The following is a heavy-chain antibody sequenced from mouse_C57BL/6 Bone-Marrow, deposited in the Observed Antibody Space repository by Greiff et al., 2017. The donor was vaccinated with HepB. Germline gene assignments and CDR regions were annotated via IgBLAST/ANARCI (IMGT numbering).Heavy chain of an antibody. CDR3: ANYYGSSLYWYFDV. D-gene: IGHD1-1*01. J-gene: IGHJ1*03. CDR2: IHPNSGST. CDR1: GYTFTSYW. V-gene: IGHV1-64*01. Sequence: QVQLQQPGAELVKPGASVKLSCKASGYTFTSYWMHWVKQRPGQGLEWIGMIHPNSGSTNYNEKFKSKATLTVDKSSSTAYMQLSSLTSEDSAVYYCANYYGSSLYWYFDVWGTGTTVTVSS.